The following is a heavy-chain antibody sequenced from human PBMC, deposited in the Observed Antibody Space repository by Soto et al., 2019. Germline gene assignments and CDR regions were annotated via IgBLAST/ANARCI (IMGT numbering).Heavy chain of an antibody. J-gene: IGHJ4*02. CDR2: IHHSGST. D-gene: IGHD3-22*01. Sequence: SETLSLTCAVSGGSISSSNWWSWVRQPPGKGLEWIGEIHHSGSTNYNPSLKSRVTMSVDKSKNQFSLELTSVTAADTAVYYCARYNYESNGYSIGYWGQGTLVTVSS. CDR3: ARYNYESNGYSIGY. V-gene: IGHV4-4*02. CDR1: GGSISSSNW.